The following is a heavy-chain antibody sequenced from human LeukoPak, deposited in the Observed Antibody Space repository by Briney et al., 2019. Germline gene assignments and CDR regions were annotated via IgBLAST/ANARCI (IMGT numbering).Heavy chain of an antibody. CDR3: VPGGLAVSGIDY. J-gene: IGHJ4*02. Sequence: GGSLRLSCAVSGFTFNNYWMSWVRQAPGKGLEWVANITPDGSDKYYVDSLKGRVTISRDNTKSSLYLQLNSLRAEDTAVYYCVPGGLAVSGIDYWGQGALVTVSS. V-gene: IGHV3-7*01. D-gene: IGHD6-19*01. CDR1: GFTFNNYW. CDR2: ITPDGSDK.